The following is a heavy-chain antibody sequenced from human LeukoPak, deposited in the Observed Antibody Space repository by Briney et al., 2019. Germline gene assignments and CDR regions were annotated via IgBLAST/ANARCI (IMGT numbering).Heavy chain of an antibody. Sequence: ASVKVSCKVSGYTLTELFMHWVRQAPGKGLEWMGWISAYNGNTNYAQKLQGRVTMTTDTSTSTAYMELRSLRSDDTAVYYCARDLAAAGTSGYWGQGTLVTVSS. J-gene: IGHJ4*02. CDR3: ARDLAAAGTSGY. V-gene: IGHV1-18*01. D-gene: IGHD6-13*01. CDR2: ISAYNGNT. CDR1: GYTLTELF.